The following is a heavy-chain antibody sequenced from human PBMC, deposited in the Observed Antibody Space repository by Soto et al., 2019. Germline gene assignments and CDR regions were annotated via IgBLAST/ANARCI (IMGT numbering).Heavy chain of an antibody. CDR1: GYTFTNYG. CDR3: ARVGAYCVSTSCHDY. D-gene: IGHD2-2*01. CDR2: ISAYNGNT. Sequence: QVQLVQSGAEVQKPGASVKVSCKASGYTFTNYGISWVRQAPGQGLEWMGWISAYNGNTDYAQKLQGRVTMTTDTPTSPAYMELRSLRSDDTAVYYCARVGAYCVSTSCHDYWGQGTLVTVSS. J-gene: IGHJ4*02. V-gene: IGHV1-18*01.